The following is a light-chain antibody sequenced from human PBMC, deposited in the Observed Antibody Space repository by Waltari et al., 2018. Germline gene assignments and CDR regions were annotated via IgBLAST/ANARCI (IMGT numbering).Light chain of an antibody. CDR2: AAS. CDR3: QKYNNVPQP. Sequence: DIQMTQSPSSLSASVGDRVTITCRASQGINTDLAWYQHKPGKVPNLLIYAASTLQSGVPSRFSGSGSGTTFTLIISSLQPEDVATYYCQKYNNVPQPFGGGTKVEI. CDR1: QGINTD. V-gene: IGKV1-27*01. J-gene: IGKJ4*01.